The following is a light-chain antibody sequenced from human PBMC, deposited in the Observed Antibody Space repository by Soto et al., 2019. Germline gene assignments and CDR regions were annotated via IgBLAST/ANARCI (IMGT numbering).Light chain of an antibody. CDR2: DVS. J-gene: IGLJ3*02. Sequence: ALTQPASVSGSPGQSITISCPGTSSDVGGYNYVSWYQQHPGKAPKLMIYDVSNRPSGVSNRFSGSKSGNTASLTISGLQAEDEADYYCSSYTSSSTLGVFGGGTKLTVL. CDR1: SSDVGGYNY. V-gene: IGLV2-14*01. CDR3: SSYTSSSTLGV.